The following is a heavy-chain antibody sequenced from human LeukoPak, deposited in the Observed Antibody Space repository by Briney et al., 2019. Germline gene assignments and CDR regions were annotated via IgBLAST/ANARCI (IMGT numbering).Heavy chain of an antibody. CDR1: GFIFSGSD. Sequence: GGSLRLSCAASGFIFSGSDMHWVRQASGKGLEWVGRIRNKANSYITTYAESVKGRLTISRDDSKNTAFLQMNSLKTEDTAVYYCTRRRIVGTTMDYFDYWGQGTLVTVSS. V-gene: IGHV3-73*01. D-gene: IGHD1-26*01. J-gene: IGHJ4*02. CDR3: TRRRIVGTTMDYFDY. CDR2: IRNKANSYIT.